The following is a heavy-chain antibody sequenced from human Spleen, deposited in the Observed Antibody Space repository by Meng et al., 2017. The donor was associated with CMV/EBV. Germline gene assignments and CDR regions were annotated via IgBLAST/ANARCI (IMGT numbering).Heavy chain of an antibody. CDR3: AKDRVATINYFDY. CDR2: MRSKARKSTT. D-gene: IGHD5-12*01. Sequence: LKISCAVSGFICSDYYMDWVRHAPGRGLEWIGVMRSKARKSTTEHAAAVKGRFTISRDNSKNTLYLQMNSLRAEDTAVYYCAKDRVATINYFDYWGQGTLVTVSS. J-gene: IGHJ4*02. V-gene: IGHV3-72*01. CDR1: GFICSDYY.